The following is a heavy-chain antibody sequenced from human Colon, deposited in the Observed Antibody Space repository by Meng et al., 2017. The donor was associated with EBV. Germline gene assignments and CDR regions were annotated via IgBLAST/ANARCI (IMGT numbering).Heavy chain of an antibody. Sequence: QGRLRVWCPGMVRPHQTLSLTCPVPGGSINSGDCYWSWSRQPPGKGLEWIGYIYYTGRTYYNPSLKSRVTISMDTSKNQFSLRLSSVTAADTAVYYCARNYYFDYWGQGTLVTVSS. CDR3: ARNYYFDY. CDR2: IYYTGRT. J-gene: IGHJ4*02. CDR1: GGSINSGDCY. V-gene: IGHV4-30-4*01.